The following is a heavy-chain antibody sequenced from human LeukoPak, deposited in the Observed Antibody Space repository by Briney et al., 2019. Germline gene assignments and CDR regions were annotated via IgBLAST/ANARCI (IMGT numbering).Heavy chain of an antibody. CDR2: IIPIFGIA. V-gene: IGHV1-69*04. J-gene: IGHJ4*02. D-gene: IGHD2-2*01. Sequence: ASVKVSCKASGGTFSSYAISWVRQAPGQGLEWMGRIIPIFGIANNAQKFQGRVTITADKSTSTAYMELSSLRSEDTAVYYCAPEGGCSSTSCYGVGGYWGQGTLVTVSS. CDR1: GGTFSSYA. CDR3: APEGGCSSTSCYGVGGY.